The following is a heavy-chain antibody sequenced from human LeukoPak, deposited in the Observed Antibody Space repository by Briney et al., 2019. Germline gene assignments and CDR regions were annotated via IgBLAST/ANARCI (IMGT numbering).Heavy chain of an antibody. D-gene: IGHD2-15*01. CDR3: ASFCSGGSCYDY. CDR1: GYTLTSYG. Sequence: ASVKVSCKASGYTLTSYGISWVRQAPGQGLEWMGWISAYNGNTNYAQKLQGRVTMTTDTSTSTAYMELRSLRSDDTAVYYCASFCSGGSCYDYWGQGTLVTVSS. V-gene: IGHV1-18*01. J-gene: IGHJ4*02. CDR2: ISAYNGNT.